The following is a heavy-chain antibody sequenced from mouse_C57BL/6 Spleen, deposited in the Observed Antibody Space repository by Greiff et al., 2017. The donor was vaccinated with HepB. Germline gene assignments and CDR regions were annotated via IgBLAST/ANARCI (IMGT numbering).Heavy chain of an antibody. CDR3: ARLDYFDY. V-gene: IGHV5-6*01. J-gene: IGHJ2*01. CDR2: ISSGGSYT. Sequence: VQLKESGGDLVKPGGSLKLSCAASGFTFSSYGMSWVRQTPDKRLEWVATISSGGSYTYYPDSVKGRVTISRDNAKNTLYLQMSRLKSEDTAMYYCARLDYFDYWGQGTTLTVSS. CDR1: GFTFSSYG.